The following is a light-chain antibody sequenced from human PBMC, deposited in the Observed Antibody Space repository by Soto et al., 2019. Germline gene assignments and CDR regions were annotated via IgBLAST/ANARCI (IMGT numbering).Light chain of an antibody. Sequence: IVMTQSPDSLAVSLGERATINCKSSQSLLYTSNNKNYLAWFQQKPGQPPRLLIYWASTRESGVPDRFSGSGSGTDFTLTISSLQPEDVATYYCQKYDSAPLTFGGGTKVEIK. CDR3: QKYDSAPLT. CDR1: QSLLYTSNNKNY. CDR2: WAS. J-gene: IGKJ4*01. V-gene: IGKV4-1*01.